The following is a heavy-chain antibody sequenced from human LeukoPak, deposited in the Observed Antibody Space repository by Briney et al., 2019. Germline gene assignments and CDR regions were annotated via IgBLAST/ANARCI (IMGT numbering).Heavy chain of an antibody. V-gene: IGHV3-74*01. CDR1: GFTFSAYW. Sequence: PGGSLRLSCTTSGFTFSAYWMHWVRQAPGKGPVWVSRINNDGTTTTYADSVKGRFTISRDNAENTLYLQMNSLRVEDTANYYCARSGITMVGGVSIGLLAFDIWGQGTMVTVSS. CDR2: INNDGTTT. CDR3: ARSGITMVGGVSIGLLAFDI. J-gene: IGHJ3*02. D-gene: IGHD3-10*01.